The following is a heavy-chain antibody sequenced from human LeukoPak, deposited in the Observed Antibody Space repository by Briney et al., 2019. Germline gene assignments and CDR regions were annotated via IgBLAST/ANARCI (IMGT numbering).Heavy chain of an antibody. CDR1: GFTFSNAW. J-gene: IGHJ3*02. V-gene: IGHV3-15*01. CDR2: IKRKADGGTT. CDR3: TTNDAFDI. Sequence: GGSLRLSCAASGFTFSNAWMNWVRQAPGKGLEWVGRIKRKADGGTTDYAAPVKGRFTISRDDSKNTLYLQMNSLKTEDTAVYYCTTNDAFDIWGQGTMVTXSS.